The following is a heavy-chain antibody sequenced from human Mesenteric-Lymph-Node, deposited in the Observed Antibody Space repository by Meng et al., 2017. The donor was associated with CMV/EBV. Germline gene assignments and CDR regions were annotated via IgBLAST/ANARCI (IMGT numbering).Heavy chain of an antibody. CDR2: IYYSGST. V-gene: IGHV4-61*01. D-gene: IGHD3-3*01. Sequence: SETLSLTCTVSGGSVSSDSYHWSWIRQPPGKGLEWIGYIYYSGSTNYNYNPSLKSRITISVDASKNQFSLKLSSVTAADTAVYYCARWTSITIFGVDKAYFDYWGQGTLVTVSS. CDR1: GGSVSSDSYH. J-gene: IGHJ4*02. CDR3: ARWTSITIFGVDKAYFDY.